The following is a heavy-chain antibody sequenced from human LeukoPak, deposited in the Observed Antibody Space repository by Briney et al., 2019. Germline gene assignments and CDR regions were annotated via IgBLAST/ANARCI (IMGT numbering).Heavy chain of an antibody. CDR1: GFTFSSYS. D-gene: IGHD3/OR15-3a*01. CDR3: ARDYEGLEAFDI. CDR2: ISSSSSYI. J-gene: IGHJ3*02. V-gene: IGHV3-21*01. Sequence: PGGSLRLSCAASGFTFSSYSMNWVRQAPGKGLEWVSSISSSSSYIYYADSVKGRFTISRDNAKNSLYLQMNSLRAEDTAVYYCARDYEGLEAFDIWGQGTMVTVSS.